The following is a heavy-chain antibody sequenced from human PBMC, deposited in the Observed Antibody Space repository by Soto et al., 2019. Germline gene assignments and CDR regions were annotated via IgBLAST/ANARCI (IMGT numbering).Heavy chain of an antibody. Sequence: EVQVVESGGGLVQPGGSLRLSCAASGFTFSSNSMNWVRQAPGKGLEWISYISSSSSTIYADSVKCRFTISRDNAKNSLSLQMNSLRDEDTAVYYCARVIWSGHLTSDLWGQGTLVTVSS. CDR2: ISSSSSTI. CDR1: GFTFSSNS. CDR3: ARVIWSGHLTSDL. J-gene: IGHJ5*02. D-gene: IGHD3-3*01. V-gene: IGHV3-48*02.